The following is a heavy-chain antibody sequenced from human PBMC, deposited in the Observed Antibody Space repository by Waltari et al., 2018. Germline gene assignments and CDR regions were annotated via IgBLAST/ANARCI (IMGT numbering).Heavy chain of an antibody. J-gene: IGHJ4*02. Sequence: EMQLVESGGGLVQPGGSLRLFCAASEFTFRNYWMTWVHEGRGRGLEWVANINEDGSKSVYVDSVKGRFTISRDNAKNSLYLQMNSLRAEDTAIYYCASGPDHGDFWGQGTLVTVSS. CDR2: INEDGSKS. CDR1: EFTFRNYW. V-gene: IGHV3-7*01. CDR3: ASGPDHGDF.